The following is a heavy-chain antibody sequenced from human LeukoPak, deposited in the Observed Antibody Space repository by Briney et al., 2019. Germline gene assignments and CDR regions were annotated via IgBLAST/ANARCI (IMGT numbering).Heavy chain of an antibody. Sequence: PGGSLRLSCAASGFIVSSNYMSWVRQAPGKGLEWVAVISYDGSNKYYADSVKGRFTISRDDSKNTLYLQMNSLRAEDTAVYYCAAGPDVDTAMVLWGQGTLVTVSS. D-gene: IGHD5-18*01. CDR3: AAGPDVDTAMVL. CDR1: GFIVSSNY. CDR2: ISYDGSNK. V-gene: IGHV3-30*03. J-gene: IGHJ4*02.